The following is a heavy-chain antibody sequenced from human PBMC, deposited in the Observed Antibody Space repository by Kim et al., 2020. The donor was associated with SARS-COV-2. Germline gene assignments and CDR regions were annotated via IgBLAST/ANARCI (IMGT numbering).Heavy chain of an antibody. CDR3: ARGHRFIDY. CDR2: GST. D-gene: IGHD3-3*01. J-gene: IGHJ4*02. V-gene: IGHV4-34*01. Sequence: GSTNYNPSLKSRVTISVDTSKNQFSLKLSSVTAADTAVYYCARGHRFIDYWGQGTLVTVSS.